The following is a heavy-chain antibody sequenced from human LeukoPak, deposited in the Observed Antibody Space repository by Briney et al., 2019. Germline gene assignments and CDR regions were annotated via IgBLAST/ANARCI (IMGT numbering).Heavy chain of an antibody. J-gene: IGHJ6*04. V-gene: IGHV3-30*02. CDR2: IRYDGSNK. D-gene: IGHD5-12*01. CDR1: GFTFSSYG. Sequence: PGGPLRLSCAASGFTFSSYGMHWVRQAPGKGLEWVAFIRYDGSNKYYADSVKGRFTISRDNSKNTLYLHVHSLRPGDTAVYYCAKGSGDEAQYYYYWMDVWGKGTTVTISS. CDR3: AKGSGDEAQYYYYWMDV.